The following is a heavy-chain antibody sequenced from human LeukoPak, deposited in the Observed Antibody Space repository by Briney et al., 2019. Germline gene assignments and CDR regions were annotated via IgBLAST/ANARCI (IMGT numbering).Heavy chain of an antibody. D-gene: IGHD2-2*01. Sequence: GGSLRLSCAASGFTFSSYSMNWVRQAPGKGLEWVSSIISSSSYIYYADSVKGRFTISRDNAKNSLYLQMNSLRAEDTAVYYCAREICSSTSCYSEPHFDYWGQGTLVTVSS. J-gene: IGHJ4*02. CDR1: GFTFSSYS. CDR2: IISSSSYI. CDR3: AREICSSTSCYSEPHFDY. V-gene: IGHV3-21*01.